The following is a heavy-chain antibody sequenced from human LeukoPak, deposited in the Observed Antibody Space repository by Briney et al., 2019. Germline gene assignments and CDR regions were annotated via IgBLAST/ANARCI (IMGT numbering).Heavy chain of an antibody. CDR1: GFTFSSYS. Sequence: GGSLRLSCAASGFTFSSYSMNWVRQAPGKGLEWVSSISSSSSYIYYADSVKGRFTISRDNAKNSLYLQMNSLRAEDTAVYYCARANYDFWRGYYWNPFDYLGQGTLVTVS. CDR2: ISSSSSYI. CDR3: ARANYDFWRGYYWNPFDY. J-gene: IGHJ4*02. D-gene: IGHD3-3*01. V-gene: IGHV3-21*01.